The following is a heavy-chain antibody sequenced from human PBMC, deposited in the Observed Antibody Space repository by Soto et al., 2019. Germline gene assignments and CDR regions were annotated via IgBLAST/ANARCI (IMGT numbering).Heavy chain of an antibody. CDR3: ARQQWLVLNAFDI. CDR1: GGSISSYY. V-gene: IGHV4-59*01. Sequence: SETLSLTCTVSGGSISSYYWSWIRQPPGKGLEWIGYIYHRGSANYNPSLKSRVTISVDTSKNQFSLKLSSVTAADTAVYYCARQQWLVLNAFDIWGQGTMVTVSS. D-gene: IGHD6-19*01. J-gene: IGHJ3*02. CDR2: IYHRGSA.